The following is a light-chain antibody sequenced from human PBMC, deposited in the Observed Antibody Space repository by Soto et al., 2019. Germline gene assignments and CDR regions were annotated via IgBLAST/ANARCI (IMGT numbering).Light chain of an antibody. V-gene: IGKV1-39*01. CDR1: QTMRSY. J-gene: IGKJ4*02. CDR2: VAS. CDR3: QQTYIILPLT. Sequence: DIQMTQSPSSLSASVGDRVTITCRASQTMRSYLNWYQQKPGKAPQLLIYVASSLQSGFTSSFSGSRSGTQFTLTINTLQNEAFETYCWQQTYIILPLTFRGGTTAE.